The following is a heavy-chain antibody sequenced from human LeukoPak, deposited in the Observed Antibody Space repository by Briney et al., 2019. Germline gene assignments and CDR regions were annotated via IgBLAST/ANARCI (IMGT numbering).Heavy chain of an antibody. CDR1: GGSISSYY. Sequence: PSETLSLTCTVSGGSISSYYWSWIRQPPGKGLEWIGYIYYTGSTYYNPSLKSRVTISVDTSKNQFSLKVSSVTAADTAVYYCARGYCSGGSCYSGAPYGMDVWGQGTTVTVSS. J-gene: IGHJ6*02. D-gene: IGHD2-15*01. V-gene: IGHV4-59*08. CDR2: IYYTGST. CDR3: ARGYCSGGSCYSGAPYGMDV.